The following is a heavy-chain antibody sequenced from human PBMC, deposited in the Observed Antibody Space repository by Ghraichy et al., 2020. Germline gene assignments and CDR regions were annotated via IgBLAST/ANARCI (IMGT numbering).Heavy chain of an antibody. V-gene: IGHV4-31*03. J-gene: IGHJ4*02. CDR2: IYYSGST. Sequence: ALSLTCTVSGGSISSGGYYWSWIRQHPGKGLEWIGYIYYSGSTYYNPSLKSRVTISVDTSKNQFSLKLSSVTAADTAVYYCARVYGILHFDYWGQGTLVTVSS. CDR1: GGSISSGGYY. D-gene: IGHD3-10*01. CDR3: ARVYGILHFDY.